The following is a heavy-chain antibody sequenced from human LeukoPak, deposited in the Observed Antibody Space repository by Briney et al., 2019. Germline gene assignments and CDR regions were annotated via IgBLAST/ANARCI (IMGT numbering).Heavy chain of an antibody. V-gene: IGHV1-69*01. CDR2: NIPIFDTA. CDR1: GGTFSSYA. J-gene: IGHJ5*02. Sequence: SVKVSCKASGGTFSSYAISWVRQAPGQGLEWMGGNIPIFDTANYAQTFRGRVTITADESTSTAYMELSSLRSEDTAVYYCARDPDNYDFWSGYSLDPWGQGTLVTVSS. D-gene: IGHD3-3*01. CDR3: ARDPDNYDFWSGYSLDP.